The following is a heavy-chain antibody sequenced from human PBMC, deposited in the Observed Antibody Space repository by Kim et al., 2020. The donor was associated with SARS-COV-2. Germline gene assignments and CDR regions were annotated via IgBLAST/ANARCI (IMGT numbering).Heavy chain of an antibody. V-gene: IGHV3-23*01. J-gene: IGHJ6*02. Sequence: GGSLRLSCAASGFTFSSYAMSWVRQAPGKGLEWVSAISGSGGSTYYADSVKGRFTISRDNSKNTLYLQMNSLRAEDTAVYYCAKEYGYCSSTSCYYYYGMGVWGRGTTVTVSS. CDR2: ISGSGGST. CDR1: GFTFSSYA. D-gene: IGHD2-2*01. CDR3: AKEYGYCSSTSCYYYYGMGV.